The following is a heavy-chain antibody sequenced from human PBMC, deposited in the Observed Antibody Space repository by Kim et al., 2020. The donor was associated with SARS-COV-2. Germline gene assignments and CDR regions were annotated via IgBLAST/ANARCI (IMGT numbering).Heavy chain of an antibody. CDR3: ARAYDFWSGWDY. J-gene: IGHJ4*02. D-gene: IGHD3-3*01. V-gene: IGHV3-21*01. Sequence: YYADSVKGRFTISRDNAKNSLYLQMNSLRAEDTAVYYCARAYDFWSGWDYWGQGTLVTVSS.